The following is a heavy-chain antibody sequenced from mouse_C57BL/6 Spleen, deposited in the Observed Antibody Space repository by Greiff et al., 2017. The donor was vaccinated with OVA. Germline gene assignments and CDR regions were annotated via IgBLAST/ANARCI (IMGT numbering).Heavy chain of an antibody. CDR2: ISSGSSTI. J-gene: IGHJ4*01. CDR3: ARESWSYAMDY. V-gene: IGHV5-17*01. CDR1: GFTFSDYG. Sequence: EVQVVESGGGLVKPGGSLKLSCAASGFTFSDYGMHWVRQAPEKGLEWVAYISSGSSTIYYADTVQGRFTISRDNAKNTLFLQMTSLRSEDTAMYYCARESWSYAMDYWGQGTSVTVSS.